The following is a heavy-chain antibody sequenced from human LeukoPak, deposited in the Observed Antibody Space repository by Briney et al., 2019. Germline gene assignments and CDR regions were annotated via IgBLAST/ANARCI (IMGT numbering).Heavy chain of an antibody. J-gene: IGHJ4*02. V-gene: IGHV4-31*03. D-gene: IGHD3-3*01. CDR3: ARAYDFWSGYHFDY. Sequence: SQTLSLTCTVSGVSISGGDYYWTWIRQHPGKGLEWVGYIYNSRNTYYNPSLKSRVTISVDTSKNQFSLKLSSVTAADTAVYYCARAYDFWSGYHFDYWGQGTLVTVSS. CDR1: GVSISGGDYY. CDR2: IYNSRNT.